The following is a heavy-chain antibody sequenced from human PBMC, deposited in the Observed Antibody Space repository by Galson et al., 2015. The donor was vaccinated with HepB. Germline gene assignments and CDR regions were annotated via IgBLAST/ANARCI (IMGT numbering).Heavy chain of an antibody. D-gene: IGHD3-22*01. Sequence: SLRLSCAASGFTFSSYGMHWVRQAPGKGLEWVAVIWYDGSNKYYADSVKGRFTISRDNSKNTLYLQMNSLRAEDTAVYYCARGSVVVVITQYYYGMDVWGQGTTVTVSS. CDR3: ARGSVVVVITQYYYGMDV. J-gene: IGHJ6*02. CDR1: GFTFSSYG. CDR2: IWYDGSNK. V-gene: IGHV3-33*01.